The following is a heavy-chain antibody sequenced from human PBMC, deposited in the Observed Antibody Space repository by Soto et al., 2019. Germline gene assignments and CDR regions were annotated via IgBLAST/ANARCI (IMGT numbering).Heavy chain of an antibody. J-gene: IGHJ6*02. D-gene: IGHD1-26*01. Sequence: QVQLVPSGAEVKEPGSSVRVSCKASGGTFDNFIMNWVRQTPGQGLEWMGGLVPMLGTPTYAEKFKGRVTISATGSTSTVYMELTILKSEDTAIDYCARNGTYSSSLSQYSGMDVWGQGTTVTVSS. CDR3: ARNGTYSSSLSQYSGMDV. CDR2: LVPMLGTP. V-gene: IGHV1-69*01. CDR1: GGTFDNFI.